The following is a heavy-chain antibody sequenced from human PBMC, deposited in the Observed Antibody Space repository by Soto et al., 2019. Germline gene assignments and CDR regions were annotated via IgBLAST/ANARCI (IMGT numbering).Heavy chain of an antibody. CDR1: GFTFSSYA. CDR3: ARRGSGSYYDY. J-gene: IGHJ4*02. CDR2: ISGSGGST. V-gene: IGHV3-23*01. D-gene: IGHD1-26*01. Sequence: EVPLLESGGGLVQPGGSLRLSFAASGFTFSSYAMRWVRQAPGKGLEWVSAISGSGGSTYYADSVEGRFTISRDNSKNTLYLQMNSLRAEDTAVYYCARRGSGSYYDYWGQGTLVTVSS.